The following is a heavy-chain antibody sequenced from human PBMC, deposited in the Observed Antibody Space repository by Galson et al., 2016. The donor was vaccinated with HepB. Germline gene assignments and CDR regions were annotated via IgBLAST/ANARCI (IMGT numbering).Heavy chain of an antibody. CDR1: GFIFSSYG. D-gene: IGHD3-10*01. CDR3: AKGYYFNSGSFSD. Sequence: SLRLSCAASGFIFSSYGMHWVRQAPGKGLEWVALISSTGNDIYYSDPAEGRFTISRDNSRNTLDLQMNSLRAEDSAVYSCAKGYYFNSGSFSDWGQGTLVTVSS. J-gene: IGHJ4*02. CDR2: ISSTGNDI. V-gene: IGHV3-30*18.